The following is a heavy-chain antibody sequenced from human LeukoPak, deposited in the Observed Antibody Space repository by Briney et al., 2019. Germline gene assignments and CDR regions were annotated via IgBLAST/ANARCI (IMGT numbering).Heavy chain of an antibody. CDR2: IWYDGSNK. J-gene: IGHJ3*02. V-gene: IGHV3-33*01. Sequence: GGSLRLSCAASGFTFGSYGMHWVRQAPGKGLEWVAVIWYDGSNKYYADSVKGRFTISRDNSKNTLYLQMNSLRAEDTAVYYCARAGRGMIVTVAFDIWGQGTMVTVSS. D-gene: IGHD3-22*01. CDR1: GFTFGSYG. CDR3: ARAGRGMIVTVAFDI.